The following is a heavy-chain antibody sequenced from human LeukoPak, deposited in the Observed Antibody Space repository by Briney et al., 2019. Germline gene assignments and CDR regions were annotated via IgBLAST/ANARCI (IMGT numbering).Heavy chain of an antibody. CDR1: GGSFSGYY. V-gene: IGHV4-34*01. D-gene: IGHD6-19*01. CDR2: INHSGST. CDR3: ARAGVYSSGWLPDTFDY. Sequence: PSETLSLTCAVYGGSFSGYYWRWIRQPPGKGLEWIGEINHSGSTNYNPSLKSRVTISVDTSKNQFSLKLSSVTAADTAVYYCARAGVYSSGWLPDTFDYWGQGTLVTVSS. J-gene: IGHJ4*02.